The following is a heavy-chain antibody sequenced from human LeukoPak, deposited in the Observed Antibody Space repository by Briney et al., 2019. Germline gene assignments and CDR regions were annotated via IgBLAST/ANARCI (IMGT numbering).Heavy chain of an antibody. CDR3: ARDRDCGTTTCSVDY. CDR1: GFSFSDYY. D-gene: IGHD2-2*01. CDR2: ITNSGSTI. V-gene: IGHV3-11*01. Sequence: GGSLRLSCAASGFSFSDYYMSWVRQAPGKGLEWISYITNSGSTIYYAESVKGRFTISRDDAKNSLYLQMNNLRAEDAAVYYCARDRDCGTTTCSVDYWGQGTLVTVSS. J-gene: IGHJ4*02.